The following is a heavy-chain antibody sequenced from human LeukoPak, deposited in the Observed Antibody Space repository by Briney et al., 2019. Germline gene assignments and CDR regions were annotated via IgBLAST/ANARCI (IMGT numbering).Heavy chain of an antibody. CDR2: ISSSGRTI. V-gene: IGHV3-48*04. D-gene: IGHD3-10*02. Sequence: GGSLRLSCAASGFTFSSYWMNWVRQAPGKGLEGVSYISSSGRTIYYADSVKGRFTISRDNAKNSLYLQMNSLRAEDTAVYYCAELGITMIGGVWGKGTTVTISS. J-gene: IGHJ6*04. CDR1: GFTFSSYW. CDR3: AELGITMIGGV.